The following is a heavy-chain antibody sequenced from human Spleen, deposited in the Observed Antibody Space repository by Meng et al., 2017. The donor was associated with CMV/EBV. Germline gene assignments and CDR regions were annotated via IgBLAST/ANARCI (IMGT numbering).Heavy chain of an antibody. CDR3: ARGGGPHFDP. Sequence: GGSLRLSCGASGFTFSNYGIHWVRQAPGKGLEWLAFIRYEGKSRYYADSLKGRFTISRDNTKNLLYLQMNSLRAEDTAVYYCARGGGPHFDPWGQGTLVTVSS. V-gene: IGHV3-30*02. J-gene: IGHJ5*02. CDR1: GFTFSNYG. CDR2: IRYEGKSR. D-gene: IGHD2-15*01.